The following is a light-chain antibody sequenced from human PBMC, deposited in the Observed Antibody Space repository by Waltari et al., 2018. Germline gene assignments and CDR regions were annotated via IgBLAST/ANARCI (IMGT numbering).Light chain of an antibody. CDR3: QQSYSTPFT. Sequence: DIQMTQSPSSLSASVGDRVTITCRASQSISTYLNWYLQKPGKAPKLLIYGASSLQRGAPSRFSGSGSGTDFTLTISSLQPEDFATYYCQQSYSTPFTFGPGTKVDIK. CDR1: QSISTY. V-gene: IGKV1-39*01. CDR2: GAS. J-gene: IGKJ3*01.